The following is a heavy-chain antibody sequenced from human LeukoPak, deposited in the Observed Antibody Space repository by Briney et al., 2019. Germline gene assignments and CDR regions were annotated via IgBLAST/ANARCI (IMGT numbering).Heavy chain of an antibody. CDR1: GGSISSSSYC. J-gene: IGHJ5*02. CDR3: ARRYTVVVVAWFDP. CDR2: IYYSGST. V-gene: IGHV4-39*07. D-gene: IGHD2-15*01. Sequence: SETLSLTCTVSGGSISSSSYCWGWIRQPPGKGLEWIGSIYYSGSTYYNPSLKSRVTISVDTSKNQFSLKLSSVTAADTAVYYCARRYTVVVVAWFDPWGQGTLVTDSS.